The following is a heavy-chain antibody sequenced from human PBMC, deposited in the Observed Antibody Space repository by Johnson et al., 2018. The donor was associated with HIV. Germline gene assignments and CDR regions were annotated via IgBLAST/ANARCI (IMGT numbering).Heavy chain of an antibody. CDR3: ASYSSSDAFDI. Sequence: VQLVESGGGVVQPGRSLRLSCVASGFMFSTYAMHWVRQAPGKGLEWVSGINWNGGSTGYADSVKGRFTISRDNSKNTLYLQMNSLRAEYTAVYYCASYSSSDAFDIWGQGTMVTVSS. CDR1: GFMFSTYA. J-gene: IGHJ3*02. V-gene: IGHV3-NL1*01. CDR2: INWNGGST. D-gene: IGHD6-6*01.